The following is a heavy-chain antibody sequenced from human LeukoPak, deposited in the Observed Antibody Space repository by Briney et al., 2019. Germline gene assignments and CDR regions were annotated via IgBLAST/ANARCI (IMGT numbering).Heavy chain of an antibody. D-gene: IGHD2-2*01. Sequence: GGSLRLSCAASGFTFSNYAMGWVRQAPGKGLEWVSAISGSGDSTYYADSLKGRFTISRDNSKNTLYLQMNSLRAEDTAVYYCAKGYGSSTYSALDYWGQGTLVTVSS. CDR2: ISGSGDST. J-gene: IGHJ4*02. CDR1: GFTFSNYA. V-gene: IGHV3-23*01. CDR3: AKGYGSSTYSALDY.